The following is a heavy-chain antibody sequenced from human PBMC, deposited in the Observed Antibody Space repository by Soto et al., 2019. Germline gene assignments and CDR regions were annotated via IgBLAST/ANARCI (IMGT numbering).Heavy chain of an antibody. Sequence: PGGPLRRSSPASGFTFSSSAMSWVRQAPGKGLEWVSAIRRGGSTYYADSAKGRFTITRDNSKNTLYLQMNSLRAEDTAVYHCAKQVVVVTTTNHFDYWGQGTQVTVYS. V-gene: IGHV3-23*01. CDR2: IRRGGST. J-gene: IGHJ4*02. CDR3: AKQVVVVTTTNHFDY. CDR1: GFTFSSSA. D-gene: IGHD2-15*01.